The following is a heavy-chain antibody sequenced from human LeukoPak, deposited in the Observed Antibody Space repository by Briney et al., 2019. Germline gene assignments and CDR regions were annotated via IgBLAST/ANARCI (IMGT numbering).Heavy chain of an antibody. Sequence: GGSLRVSCVGSGFIFSNFNMNWVRQAPGKGLEWASSISSTGNYIHYADSVKGRFTISRDNAQKSLYLQMNSLRVEDSAVYYCARVSTGPVWGQGTLVTVSS. CDR3: ARVSTGPV. CDR1: GFIFSNFN. V-gene: IGHV3-21*01. CDR2: ISSTGNYI. D-gene: IGHD1-1*01. J-gene: IGHJ4*02.